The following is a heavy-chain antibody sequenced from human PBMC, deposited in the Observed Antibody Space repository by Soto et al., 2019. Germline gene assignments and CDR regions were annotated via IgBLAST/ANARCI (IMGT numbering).Heavy chain of an antibody. Sequence: GGSLRLSCAASGFTFSSYSMNWVRQAPGKGLEWVSSISSSSSYIYYADSVKGRFTISRDNAKNSLYLQMNSLRAEDTAVYYCARDGIGIAAAARYGMDVWGQGTTVTVSS. J-gene: IGHJ6*02. D-gene: IGHD6-13*01. CDR1: GFTFSSYS. CDR2: ISSSSSYI. CDR3: ARDGIGIAAAARYGMDV. V-gene: IGHV3-21*01.